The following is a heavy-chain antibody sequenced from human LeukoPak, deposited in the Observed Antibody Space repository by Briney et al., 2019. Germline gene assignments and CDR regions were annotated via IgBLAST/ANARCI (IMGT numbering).Heavy chain of an antibody. CDR1: GGTFSSYA. CDR3: ARSSTMIPANLGWFDP. CDR2: IIPIFGTA. V-gene: IGHV1-69*05. D-gene: IGHD3-22*01. J-gene: IGHJ5*02. Sequence: SVKVSCKASGGTFSSYAISWVRQAPGQGLEWMGGIIPIFGTANYAQKFQGRVTITTDESTSTAYMELSSLRSEDTAVYYCARSSTMIPANLGWFDPWGQGTLVTVSS.